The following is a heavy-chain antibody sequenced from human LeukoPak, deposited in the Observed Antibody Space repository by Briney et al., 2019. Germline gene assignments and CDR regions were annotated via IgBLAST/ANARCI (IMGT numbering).Heavy chain of an antibody. CDR2: IYSGGST. CDR3: ARGLLTSGFDY. V-gene: IGHV3-53*04. CDR1: GFTVSSNY. D-gene: IGHD3-22*01. J-gene: IGHJ4*02. Sequence: GGSLRLSCAASGFTVSSNYMSWVRQAPGKGLEWVSVIYSGGSTYYADSVTGRFTISRQNSKNTLYLQMNSLRAEDTAVYYCARGLLTSGFDYWGQGTLVTVSS.